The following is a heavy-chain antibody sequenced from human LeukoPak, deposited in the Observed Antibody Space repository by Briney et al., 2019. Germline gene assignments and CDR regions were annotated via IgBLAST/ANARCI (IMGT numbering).Heavy chain of an antibody. J-gene: IGHJ4*02. CDR3: AKDSPRVPGIVRSDC. D-gene: IGHD6-19*01. CDR1: GFPFNIYR. V-gene: IGHV3-23*01. CDR2: ISGSDDST. Sequence: GGSLRLSCAASGFPFNIYRMSWVRQAPGKGLQWVSSISGSDDSTYYADSVKGRFSISRDNSKNTLYLQMNSLRAEDTAVYYCAKDSPRVPGIVRSDCWGQGTLVTVSS.